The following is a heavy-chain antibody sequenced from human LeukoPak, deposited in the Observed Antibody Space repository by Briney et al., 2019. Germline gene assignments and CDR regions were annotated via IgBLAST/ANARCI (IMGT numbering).Heavy chain of an antibody. CDR2: IHWNDDK. J-gene: IGHJ4*02. CDR1: GISLSTSVVG. CDR3: AHRPVAGKGYYFDY. Sequence: SGPTLVNPTQTLTLTCTFSGISLSTSVVGVGWIRQPPGKALEWLALIHWNDDKRYSPSLRSRLTITKDTSKNQVVLIMTNMDPVDTATYYCAHRPVAGKGYYFDYWGQGTLVTVSS. D-gene: IGHD6-19*01. V-gene: IGHV2-5*01.